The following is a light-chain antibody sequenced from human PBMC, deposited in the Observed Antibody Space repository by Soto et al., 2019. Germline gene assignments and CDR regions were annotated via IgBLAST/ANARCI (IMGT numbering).Light chain of an antibody. CDR3: MQALXTWT. J-gene: IGKJ1*01. CDR1: QRLLHSNGYSY. CDR2: LAS. V-gene: IGKV2-28*01. Sequence: DIMTTQSPLSLPVTPGEPASISCRSGQRLLHSNGYSYVYWYLQKQGQSQQLLIYLASNRASGVPDRFSGSGSGTDFTLKISRVEAADVGVYECMQALXTWTVGQGTKV.